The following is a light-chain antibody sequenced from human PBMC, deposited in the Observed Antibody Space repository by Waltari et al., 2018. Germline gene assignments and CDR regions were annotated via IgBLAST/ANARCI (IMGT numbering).Light chain of an antibody. Sequence: DIQMTQSPSSLSASVGDRVIIPCRASQNIDNYLNWYQQKPGKAPKLLIYASSNLQSGVPSRFSGDGSGTDFTLTISTLQPADFATYYCQQSSSSPITFGPGTKVDVK. CDR3: QQSSSSPIT. CDR1: QNIDNY. J-gene: IGKJ3*01. CDR2: ASS. V-gene: IGKV1-39*01.